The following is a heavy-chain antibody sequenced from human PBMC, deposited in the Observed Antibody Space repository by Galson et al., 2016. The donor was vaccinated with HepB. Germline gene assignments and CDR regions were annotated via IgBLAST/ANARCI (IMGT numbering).Heavy chain of an antibody. CDR2: IYWDDDN. D-gene: IGHD6-13*01. J-gene: IGHJ6*03. V-gene: IGHV2-5*04. Sequence: PALVKPTQTLTLTCTFSGFSLTTSGVSVGWIRQPPGKALEWLALIYWDDDNRYSPSLNTRLTITKDTSKNQVVLTMTNMGPVDTGTYYCVYNSPRQQLAPNNYQYYYMDVWGKGTTVTVSS. CDR1: GFSLTTSGVS. CDR3: VYNSPRQQLAPNNYQYYYMDV.